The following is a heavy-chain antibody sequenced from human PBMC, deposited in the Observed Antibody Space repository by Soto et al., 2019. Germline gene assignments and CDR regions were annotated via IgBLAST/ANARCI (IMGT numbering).Heavy chain of an antibody. J-gene: IGHJ6*02. D-gene: IGHD5-12*01. CDR2: ISYSGSA. CDR1: GGSISSSSYY. Sequence: QLQLQESGPGLVKPSETLSLTCTVSGGSISSSSYYWGWIRQPPGKGLEWIGSISYSGSAYYNPSLKIRVPISVDTSKNQFSLKLSSVTAADTAVYYCARHGNPGYNYVDYYYGMDVWGQGTTVTVSS. V-gene: IGHV4-39*01. CDR3: ARHGNPGYNYVDYYYGMDV.